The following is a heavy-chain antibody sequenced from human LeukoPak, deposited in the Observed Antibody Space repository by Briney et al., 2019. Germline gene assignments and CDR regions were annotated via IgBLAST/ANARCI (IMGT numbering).Heavy chain of an antibody. Sequence: GGSLRLSCAASGFIVSSHYMNWIRQAPGKGLEWVSYISSSGSSIYYADSVKGRFTSSRDNAKNSLYLQMNSLRAEDTAVYYCARVCSNTSCWGAFDIWGQGTMVTVSS. CDR1: GFIVSSHY. D-gene: IGHD2-2*01. CDR2: ISSSGSSI. V-gene: IGHV3-11*04. J-gene: IGHJ3*02. CDR3: ARVCSNTSCWGAFDI.